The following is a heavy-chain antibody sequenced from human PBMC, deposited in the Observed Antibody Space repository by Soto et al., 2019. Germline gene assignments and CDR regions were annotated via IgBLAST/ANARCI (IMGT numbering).Heavy chain of an antibody. CDR1: GYTFTSYG. CDR2: ISAYNGNT. CDR3: ARDGITPFGVVIGYYYGMDV. J-gene: IGHJ6*02. D-gene: IGHD3-3*01. Sequence: ASVKVSCKSSGYTFTSYGISWVRQAPGQGLEWMGWISAYNGNTNYAQKLQGRVTMTTDTSTSTAYMELRSLRPDDTAVYYCARDGITPFGVVIGYYYGMDVWGQGTTVTVSS. V-gene: IGHV1-18*01.